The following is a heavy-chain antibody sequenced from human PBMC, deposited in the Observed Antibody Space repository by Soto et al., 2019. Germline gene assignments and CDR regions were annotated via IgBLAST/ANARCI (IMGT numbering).Heavy chain of an antibody. CDR1: GYTFTSYD. Sequence: ASVKVSCKASGYTFTSYDINWVRQATGQGLEWMGWMNPNSGNTGYAQKFQGRVTMTRNTSISTAYMELSSLRSEDTAVYYCARGPSPPMLPRYYYYMDVWGKGTTVTVSS. D-gene: IGHD3-16*01. CDR3: ARGPSPPMLPRYYYYMDV. V-gene: IGHV1-8*01. CDR2: MNPNSGNT. J-gene: IGHJ6*03.